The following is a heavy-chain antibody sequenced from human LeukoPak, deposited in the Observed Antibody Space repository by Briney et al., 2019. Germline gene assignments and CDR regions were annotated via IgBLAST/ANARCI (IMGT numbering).Heavy chain of an antibody. V-gene: IGHV1-2*02. CDR2: INPNSGGT. D-gene: IGHD2-15*01. CDR1: GYTFTGYY. Sequence: ASVKVSCKASGYTFTGYYMHWVRQAPGQGLEWMGWINPNSGGTNYAQKFQGRVTMTRDTSISTAYMELSRLRSDDTAVYYCARDLGGYCSGGSCYPTSIDYWGQGTLVTVSS. J-gene: IGHJ4*02. CDR3: ARDLGGYCSGGSCYPTSIDY.